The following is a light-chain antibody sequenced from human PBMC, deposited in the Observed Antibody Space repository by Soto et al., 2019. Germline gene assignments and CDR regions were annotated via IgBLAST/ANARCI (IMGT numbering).Light chain of an antibody. J-gene: IGKJ4*01. V-gene: IGKV3-15*01. CDR2: GTS. CDR3: QQYNDWPPLT. Sequence: EIVMTQSPASLSVSPGERATLSCRASQNVGSHLTWYQQKPGQPPRLLIYGTSSRANGVPARFSGSESGTEFTLTITGLQSEDFAVYYCQQYNDWPPLTFGGGTKVEIK. CDR1: QNVGSH.